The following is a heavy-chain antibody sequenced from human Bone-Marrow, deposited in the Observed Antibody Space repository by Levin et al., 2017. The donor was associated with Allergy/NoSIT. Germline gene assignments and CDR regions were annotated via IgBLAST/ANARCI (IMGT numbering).Heavy chain of an antibody. Sequence: GSLRLSCTVSGGYINNYYWSWIRQPPGQGLQWMGYVFYSGSANYNPSLKSRVTISADTSKNQVSLRLTSVTSADTAVYYCARGGYCTTSGCYMGTEITYWYFDLWGRGTLVTVSS. CDR2: VFYSGSA. D-gene: IGHD2-2*02. V-gene: IGHV4-59*01. J-gene: IGHJ2*01. CDR3: ARGGYCTTSGCYMGTEITYWYFDL. CDR1: GGYINNYY.